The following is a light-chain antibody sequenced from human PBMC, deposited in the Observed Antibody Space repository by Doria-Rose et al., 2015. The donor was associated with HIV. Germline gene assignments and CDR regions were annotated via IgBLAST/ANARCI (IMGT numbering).Light chain of an antibody. Sequence: QSVLTQPPSVSGAPGQRVTISCTGSSSNIGAGYDVHWYQQLPGTAPKLLIYGNINRPSGVPDRFSGSKSGTSASLAITGLQAEDEADYYCQSYDCSLSGVVFGGGTKLTVL. CDR1: SSNIGAGYD. CDR3: QSYDCSLSGVV. CDR2: GNI. V-gene: IGLV1-40*01. J-gene: IGLJ3*02.